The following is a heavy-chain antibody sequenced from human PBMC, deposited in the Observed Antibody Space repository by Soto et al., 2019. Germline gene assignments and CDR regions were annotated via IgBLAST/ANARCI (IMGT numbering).Heavy chain of an antibody. CDR1: GYTFTSYD. CDR2: MNPNSGNT. V-gene: IGHV1-8*01. Sequence: ASGKVSCKASGYTFTSYDINWVRQATGQGLEWMGWMNPNSGNTGYAQKFQGRVTMTRNTSISTAYMELSSLRSEDTAVYYCARAGAVAADAFDIWGQGTMVTVSS. J-gene: IGHJ3*02. CDR3: ARAGAVAADAFDI. D-gene: IGHD6-19*01.